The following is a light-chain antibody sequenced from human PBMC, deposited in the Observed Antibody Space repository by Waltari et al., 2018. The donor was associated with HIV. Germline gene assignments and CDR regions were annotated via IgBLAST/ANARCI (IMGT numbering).Light chain of an antibody. V-gene: IGLV2-18*02. CDR3: SSYTTTTARV. CDR1: NSAILPYNR. Sequence: QSALTQPLAVSGSPGQSVTISCTGTNSAILPYNRVCWYHQTPGTAPKLMIYDVNSRPSGVTDRFSGSKAGNTASLTISGLQAEDEGDYYCSSYTTTTARVFGTGTKVTVL. J-gene: IGLJ1*01. CDR2: DVN.